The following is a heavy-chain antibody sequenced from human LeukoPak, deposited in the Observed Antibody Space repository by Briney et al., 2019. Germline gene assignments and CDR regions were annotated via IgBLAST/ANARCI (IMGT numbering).Heavy chain of an antibody. CDR3: SRESGAFCPFGY. Sequence: KPSETLSLTCGVSGGSISSTNWWSWVRPPPGQGLEWIGEISLTGGTNYNPSLNGRVTMSLHGSRSQLSLTLTSVTAADTAIYYCSRESGAFCPFGYWGQRTLVIVPP. CDR2: ISLTGGT. J-gene: IGHJ4*02. CDR1: GGSISSTNW. D-gene: IGHD1-26*01. V-gene: IGHV4-4*02.